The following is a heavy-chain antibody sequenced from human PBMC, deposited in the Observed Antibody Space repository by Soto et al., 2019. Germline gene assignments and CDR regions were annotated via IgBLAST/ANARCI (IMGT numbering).Heavy chain of an antibody. CDR3: TRRASSSFYHFDF. CDR1: GYSFTAYW. D-gene: IGHD2-2*01. V-gene: IGHV5-10-1*01. CDR2: IDPSDSYV. J-gene: IGHJ4*02. Sequence: PGESLKISCQASGYSFTAYWITWVRQMPGKGLEWMATIDPSDSYVDYSPSFRGHVTFSVDRSITTVYLQWNSLKASDSAMYFCTRRASSSFYHFDFWGQRALFPVRS.